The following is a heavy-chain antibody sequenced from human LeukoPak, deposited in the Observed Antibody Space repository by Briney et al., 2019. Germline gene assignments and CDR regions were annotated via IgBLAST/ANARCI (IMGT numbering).Heavy chain of an antibody. V-gene: IGHV4-30-4*01. Sequence: PSETLSLTCTVSGASIRSGDYYWSWIRQPPGKGLEWIGYIYDSGSTYYNPSLKSRITISVDTSENRFPLKLSSVTATDTAVYYCARDCSGGSCYGAFDIWGQGTMVTVSS. CDR1: GASIRSGDYY. J-gene: IGHJ3*02. CDR3: ARDCSGGSCYGAFDI. CDR2: IYDSGST. D-gene: IGHD2-15*01.